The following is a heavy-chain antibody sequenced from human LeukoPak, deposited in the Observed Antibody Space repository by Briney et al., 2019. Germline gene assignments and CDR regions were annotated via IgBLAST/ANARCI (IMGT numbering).Heavy chain of an antibody. CDR3: ARHLNSGGNSPLVY. CDR1: GDSITSTPYY. CDR2: IYYSGST. D-gene: IGHD4-23*01. Sequence: SETLSLTCTVSGDSITSTPYYWGWIRPSPGKGLEWIGIIYYSGSTYYNPSLKSRVTMSVDTSKNQFSLKLNSVTAADTAVYFCARHLNSGGNSPLVYWGQGTLVTVSS. V-gene: IGHV4-39*01. J-gene: IGHJ4*02.